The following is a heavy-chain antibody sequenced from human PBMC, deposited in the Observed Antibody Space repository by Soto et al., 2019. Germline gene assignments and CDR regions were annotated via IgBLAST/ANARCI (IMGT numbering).Heavy chain of an antibody. J-gene: IGHJ3*02. CDR3: ARDVLVTAIRPGAFDI. Sequence: QVQLQESGPGLVKPSQTLSLICTVSGASISSGGHYWTWIRQHPGKGLEWIGNIYYSGSTYYSPSLKSRVTISIATSNNQVSRKLSSVTAADTAVYYCARDVLVTAIRPGAFDIWGQGTMVTVSS. CDR1: GASISSGGHY. CDR2: IYYSGST. D-gene: IGHD2-21*02. V-gene: IGHV4-31*03.